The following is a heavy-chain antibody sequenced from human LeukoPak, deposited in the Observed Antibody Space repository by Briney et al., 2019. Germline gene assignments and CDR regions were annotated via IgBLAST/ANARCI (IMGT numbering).Heavy chain of an antibody. CDR2: INHSGST. J-gene: IGHJ5*02. CDR1: GGSFSGYY. Sequence: PSETLSLTCVVYGGSFSGYYWSWIRQPPGKGLEWIGEINHSGSTNYNPSLKSRVTISVDTSKNQFSLKLSSVTAADTAVYYCARGGGGRVRNWFDPWGQGTLVTVSS. V-gene: IGHV4-34*01. D-gene: IGHD2-15*01. CDR3: ARGGGGRVRNWFDP.